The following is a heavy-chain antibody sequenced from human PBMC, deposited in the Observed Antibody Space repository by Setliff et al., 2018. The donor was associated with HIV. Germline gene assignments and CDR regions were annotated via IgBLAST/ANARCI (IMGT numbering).Heavy chain of an antibody. CDR1: GFRFRRYW. V-gene: IGHV3-7*01. J-gene: IGHJ4*02. CDR2: IKQDGSDK. CDR3: ARDWRHGYDLNFDY. D-gene: IGHD5-12*01. Sequence: PGGFLRLSCAASGFRFRRYWMSWVRQAPGKGLEWVAKIKQDGSDKYYVDSVKGRFTISRDNAKNSLYLQMNSLRAEDTAMYYCARDWRHGYDLNFDYWGQGTLVTVSS.